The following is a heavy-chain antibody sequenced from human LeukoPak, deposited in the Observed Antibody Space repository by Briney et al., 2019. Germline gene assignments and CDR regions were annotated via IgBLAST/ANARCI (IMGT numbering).Heavy chain of an antibody. D-gene: IGHD1-26*01. J-gene: IGHJ4*02. Sequence: GGSLRPSCAASGFTFSSYAMSWVRQAPGKGLEWVSTISGSGASTYYADSVKGRFTISRDNSKNTLHLQMNSLRAEDTAVYYCAKSRIVLVHYFDYWGQGTLVTVSS. CDR3: AKSRIVLVHYFDY. V-gene: IGHV3-23*01. CDR1: GFTFSSYA. CDR2: ISGSGAST.